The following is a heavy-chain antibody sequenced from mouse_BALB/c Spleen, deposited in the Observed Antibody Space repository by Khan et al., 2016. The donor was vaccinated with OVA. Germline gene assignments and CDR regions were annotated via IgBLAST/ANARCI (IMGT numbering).Heavy chain of an antibody. J-gene: IGHJ2*01. Sequence: EVKLLESGPGLVKPSQSLSLTCSVTGYSITSGYYWNWIRQFPGNKLEWMGYISYDGSNNYNPSLKNRISITRDTSKNQFFLKLKSVTTEDTATYYCSRDYYGSSCFTYGGQGTTLTVSA. CDR2: ISYDGSN. CDR3: SRDYYGSSCFTY. D-gene: IGHD1-1*01. V-gene: IGHV3-6*02. CDR1: GYSITSGYY.